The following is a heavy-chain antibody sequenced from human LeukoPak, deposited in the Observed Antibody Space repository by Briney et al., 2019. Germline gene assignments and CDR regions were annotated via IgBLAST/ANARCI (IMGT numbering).Heavy chain of an antibody. J-gene: IGHJ6*02. CDR2: ISPDGNSA. V-gene: IGHV3-74*03. D-gene: IGHD3/OR15-3a*01. CDR3: VSLDGVYYYHMDV. CDR1: GFTFNRYW. Sequence: PGGSLRLSCAASGFTFNRYWMHWVRQAPGKGLVWVSRISPDGNSATYADSVKGRFTISRDNAKNTLYPQMNSLRAEDSAVYYCVSLDGVYYYHMDVWGQGTTVIVSS.